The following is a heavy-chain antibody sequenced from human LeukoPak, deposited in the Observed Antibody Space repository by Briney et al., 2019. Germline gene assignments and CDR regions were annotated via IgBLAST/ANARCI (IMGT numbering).Heavy chain of an antibody. J-gene: IGHJ3*01. CDR1: GHSISNYY. V-gene: IGHV4-4*07. CDR3: ARGPARGGNPFAFDL. Sequence: SETLSLTCTVSGHSISNYYWSWIRQPAGKGLEWIGRIYTSGSTNYKPSLKSRVTKSVDTSKNQFFLKLTSVTAADTAVYYCARGPARGGNPFAFDLWGQGTMVTVSS. CDR2: IYTSGST. D-gene: IGHD4-23*01.